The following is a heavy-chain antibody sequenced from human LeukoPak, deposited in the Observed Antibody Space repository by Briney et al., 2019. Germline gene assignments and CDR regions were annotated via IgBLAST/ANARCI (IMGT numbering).Heavy chain of an antibody. Sequence: SETLSLTCAVYGGSFSGYYWSWIRQPPGKGLEWIGEINHSGSTNYNPSLKSRVTISVDTSKNQSSLKLSSVTAADTAVYYCARDSPSTYYYDSSGQDFFDYWGQGTLVTVSS. D-gene: IGHD3-22*01. CDR1: GGSFSGYY. V-gene: IGHV4-34*01. CDR3: ARDSPSTYYYDSSGQDFFDY. J-gene: IGHJ4*02. CDR2: INHSGST.